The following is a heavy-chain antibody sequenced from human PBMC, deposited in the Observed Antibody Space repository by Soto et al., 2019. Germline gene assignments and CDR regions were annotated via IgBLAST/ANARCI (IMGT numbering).Heavy chain of an antibody. CDR2: IRSKANSYAT. CDR1: GFTFSGSA. D-gene: IGHD6-13*01. J-gene: IGHJ4*02. Sequence: GGSLRLSCAASGFTFSGSAMHWVRQASGKGLEWVGRIRSKANSYATAYAASVKGRFTISRDDSKNTAYLQMNSLKTEDTAVYYCTRRVKAAAGTSFYDYWGQGTLVTVSS. V-gene: IGHV3-73*01. CDR3: TRRVKAAAGTSFYDY.